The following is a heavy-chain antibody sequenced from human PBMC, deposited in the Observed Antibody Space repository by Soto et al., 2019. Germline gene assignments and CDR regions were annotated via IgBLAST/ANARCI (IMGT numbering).Heavy chain of an antibody. CDR1: GYTLTELS. CDR2: FDPEDGET. CDR3: AIIYSFGYGVEY. Sequence: QVQLVQSGAEVKKPGASVKVSCKVSGYTLTELSMHWVRQAPGKGLEWMGGFDPEDGETIYAQKFQGRVTMTEDTSTDTANVELSSLGSGDTVVYYCAIIYSFGYGVEYWGQGSLVIVSS. J-gene: IGHJ4*02. V-gene: IGHV1-24*01. D-gene: IGHD5-18*01.